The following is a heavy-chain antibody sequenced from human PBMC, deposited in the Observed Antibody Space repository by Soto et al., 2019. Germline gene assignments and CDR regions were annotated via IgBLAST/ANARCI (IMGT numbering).Heavy chain of an antibody. CDR3: PNNVHGWCPAF. CDR1: GFTFSSYA. J-gene: IGHJ4*02. V-gene: IGHV3-23*01. CDR2: ISGSGSST. Sequence: EVQLLESGGGLVQPGGSLRLSCAVSGFTFSSYAMSWVRQAPGKGLEWVSSISGSGSSTYYADSVKGRFTISRDNSKNTLYLQMNCLRAEDTAVYYCPNNVHGWCPAFWGQGTLVTVSS. D-gene: IGHD6-19*01.